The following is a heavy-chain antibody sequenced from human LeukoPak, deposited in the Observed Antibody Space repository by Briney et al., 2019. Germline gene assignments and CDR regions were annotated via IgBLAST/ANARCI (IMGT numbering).Heavy chain of an antibody. CDR3: ARGGDIVVGPVGMPYYYMDV. D-gene: IGHD2-2*01. J-gene: IGHJ6*03. V-gene: IGHV1-24*01. CDR2: FDPEDGES. CDR1: GYTLTELS. Sequence: ASVKVSCKVSGYTLTELSMHWVRQAPGKGLEWMGGFDPEDGESIYAQKFQGRVTMTEDTSTDTAYMELSSLRSEDTAIYYCARGGDIVVGPVGMPYYYMDVWGKGTTVTVSS.